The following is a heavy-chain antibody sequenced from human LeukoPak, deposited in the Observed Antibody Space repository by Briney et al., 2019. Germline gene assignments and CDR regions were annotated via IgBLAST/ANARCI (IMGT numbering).Heavy chain of an antibody. CDR1: GGSVSSGSYY. Sequence: SETLSLTCTVSGGSVSSGSYYWSWIRQHPGKGLEWIGYIYYSGSTYYNPSLKSRVTISVDTSKNQFSLKLSSVTAADTAVYYCAREGYYDSSGYSDYWGQGTLVTVSS. D-gene: IGHD3-22*01. CDR3: AREGYYDSSGYSDY. V-gene: IGHV4-31*03. CDR2: IYYSGST. J-gene: IGHJ4*02.